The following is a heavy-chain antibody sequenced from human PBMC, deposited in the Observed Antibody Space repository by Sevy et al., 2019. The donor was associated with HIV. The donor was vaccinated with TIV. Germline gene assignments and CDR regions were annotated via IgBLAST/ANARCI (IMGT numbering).Heavy chain of an antibody. J-gene: IGHJ4*02. Sequence: GGSLRLSCAVSGFTFSNHWMTWVRQAPGKGLEWVANIKKDGTDKFYLDSVMGRFSISRDNAKDLLYLQMNSLRVEDTAVYYCARDRGVEYGGSDYWGQGTLVTVSS. CDR3: ARDRGVEYGGSDY. V-gene: IGHV3-7*03. CDR2: IKKDGTDK. CDR1: GFTFSNHW. D-gene: IGHD3-10*01.